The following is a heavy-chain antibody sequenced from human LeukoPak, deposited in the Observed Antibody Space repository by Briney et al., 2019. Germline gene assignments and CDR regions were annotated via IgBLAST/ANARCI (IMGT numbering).Heavy chain of an antibody. D-gene: IGHD5-18*01. V-gene: IGHV1-46*01. CDR2: INPSGGST. CDR1: GYTVTSYY. J-gene: IGHJ4*02. CDR3: ARDRGTQLWLPNLSLDY. Sequence: ASVKVSCKASGYTVTSYYMHWVRQAPGQGLEWMGIINPSGGSTSYAQKFQGRVTMTRDTSTSTVYMELSSLRSEDTGVYYCARDRGTQLWLPNLSLDYWGQGTLVTVSS.